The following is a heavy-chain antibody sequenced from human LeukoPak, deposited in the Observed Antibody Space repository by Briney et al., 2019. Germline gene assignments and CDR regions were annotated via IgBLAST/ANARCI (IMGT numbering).Heavy chain of an antibody. CDR3: AKESWRFDS. V-gene: IGHV3-23*01. D-gene: IGHD3-10*01. CDR2: IGETGSRT. J-gene: IGHJ4*02. CDR1: GFIFGNYA. Sequence: PGGSLRLSCATSGFIFGNYAMSWVRQAPGKGLEWVSTIGETGSRTHYVDSVKGRFTISRDNSKNTLYLQMNSLRAEDTAIYYCAKESWRFDSWGQGTLVTVSS.